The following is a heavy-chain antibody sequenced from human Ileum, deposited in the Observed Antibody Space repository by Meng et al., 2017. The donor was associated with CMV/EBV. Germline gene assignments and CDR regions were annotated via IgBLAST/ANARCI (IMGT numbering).Heavy chain of an antibody. CDR3: ARAISGHYYVP. J-gene: IGHJ1*01. V-gene: IGHV4-30-4*08. Sequence: VQLQGSGPGLVKPSQTLSRTCTVSGGSISSGDYYWSWIREPPGKGLEWIGYINYRGTTYYNPSLKSRLTISVDTSNNQFSLILSSVTAADTALYYCARAISGHYYVPWGQGTLVTVSS. D-gene: IGHD3-22*01. CDR1: GGSISSGDYY. CDR2: INYRGTT.